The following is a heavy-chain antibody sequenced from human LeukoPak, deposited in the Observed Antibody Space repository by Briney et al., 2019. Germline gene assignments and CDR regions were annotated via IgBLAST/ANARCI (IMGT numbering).Heavy chain of an antibody. CDR1: GGTFSSYA. CDR3: ARSGSYSSSWYAYYYYGMDV. CDR2: IIPIFGIA. D-gene: IGHD6-13*01. Sequence: ASVTVSCKASGGTFSSYAISWVRQAPGQGLEWMGRIIPIFGIANYAQKFQGRVTITADKSTSTAYMELSSLRSEDTAVYYCARSGSYSSSWYAYYYYGMDVWGQGTTVTVSS. J-gene: IGHJ6*02. V-gene: IGHV1-69*04.